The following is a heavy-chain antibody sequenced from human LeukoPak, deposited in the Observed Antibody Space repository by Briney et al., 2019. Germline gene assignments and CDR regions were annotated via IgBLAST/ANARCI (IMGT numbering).Heavy chain of an antibody. CDR2: IKGDGIST. CDR1: GFDFSSNW. CDR3: AKDHYWSIDY. J-gene: IGHJ4*02. D-gene: IGHD3-3*01. V-gene: IGHV3-74*01. Sequence: GGSLRLSCAASGFDFSSNWMHWVRHAPGQGLVWVSRIKGDGISTNYADSVKGRSTISRDIAKNTLYLQMNSLRAEDTGVYYCAKDHYWSIDYWGRGTLVTVSS.